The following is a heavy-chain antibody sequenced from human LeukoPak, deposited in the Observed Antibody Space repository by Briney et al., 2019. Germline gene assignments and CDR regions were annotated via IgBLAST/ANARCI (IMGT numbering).Heavy chain of an antibody. J-gene: IGHJ4*02. D-gene: IGHD3-22*01. CDR2: INSDGSST. CDR1: GFTFSSYW. V-gene: IGHV3-74*01. Sequence: GGSLRLSCAASGFTFSSYWMHWVRQAPGKGLVWVSRINSDGSSTSYADSVKGRFTISRDNAKNSLYLQMNSLRAEDTALYYCAKGSSIGLFDYWGQGTLVTVSS. CDR3: AKGSSIGLFDY.